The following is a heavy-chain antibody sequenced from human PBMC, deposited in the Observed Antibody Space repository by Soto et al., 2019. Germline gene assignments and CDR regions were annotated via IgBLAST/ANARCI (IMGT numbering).Heavy chain of an antibody. Sequence: QVQLVESGGGVVQPGRSLRLSCAASGFTFSSYGMHWVRQAPGKGLEWVAVIWYDGSNKYYADSVKGRFTISRDNSKNALYLQMNSLRAEETAVYYCARGVFGGGYYNYGMDVWSQGTTVTVCS. CDR1: GFTFSSYG. CDR2: IWYDGSNK. D-gene: IGHD3-3*01. V-gene: IGHV3-33*01. CDR3: ARGVFGGGYYNYGMDV. J-gene: IGHJ6*02.